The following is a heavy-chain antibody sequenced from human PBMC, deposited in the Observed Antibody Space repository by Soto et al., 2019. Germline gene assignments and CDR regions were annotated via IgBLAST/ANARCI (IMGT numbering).Heavy chain of an antibody. CDR1: GFTFGDYA. CDR3: ARGDCSSTSCYFIMDV. V-gene: IGHV3-49*03. J-gene: IGHJ6*02. CDR2: IRSKAYGGTT. D-gene: IGHD2-2*01. Sequence: SLRLSGRGSGFTFGDYAMSWFRQAPGKGLEWVGFIRSKAYGGTTEYAASVKGRFTILRDDSESVAYLQMDSLKADDTAVYYCARGDCSSTSCYFIMDVWGQGTTVTVTS.